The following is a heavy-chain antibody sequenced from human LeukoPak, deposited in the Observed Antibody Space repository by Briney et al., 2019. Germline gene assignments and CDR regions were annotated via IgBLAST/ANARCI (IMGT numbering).Heavy chain of an antibody. Sequence: LGGSLRLSCVASGFTFSSSWMSWVRQAPGKGLEWVANIKQDGSEKYYVDSVKGRFTISRDNAKNSLYLQMNSLRAEDTAVYYCARDKFGGTDYWGQGTLVTVSS. D-gene: IGHD3-16*01. J-gene: IGHJ4*02. V-gene: IGHV3-7*01. CDR1: GFTFSSSW. CDR2: IKQDGSEK. CDR3: ARDKFGGTDY.